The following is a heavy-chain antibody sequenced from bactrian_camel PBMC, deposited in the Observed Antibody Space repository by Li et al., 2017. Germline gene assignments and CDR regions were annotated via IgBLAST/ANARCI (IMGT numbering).Heavy chain of an antibody. V-gene: IGHV3S63*01. Sequence: HVQLVESGGGSVQAGGSLRLSCTASGFSFDDHDLGWYRLGPENECELVSSISSDGSTNYAESVKGRFAISRDNAKNTVYLQMSSLKSEDTAVYYCAAVGPSHILRSSYSFCRVTGNPTYWGQGTQVTVS. CDR3: AAVGPSHILRSSYSFCRVTGNPTY. D-gene: IGHD2*01. CDR2: ISSDGST. J-gene: IGHJ4*01. CDR1: GFSFDDHD.